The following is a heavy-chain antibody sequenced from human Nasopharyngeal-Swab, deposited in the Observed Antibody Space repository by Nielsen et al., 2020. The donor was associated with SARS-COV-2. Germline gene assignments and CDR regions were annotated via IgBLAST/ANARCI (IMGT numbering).Heavy chain of an antibody. CDR3: ARASAGNYDFWSGPTFDY. D-gene: IGHD3-3*01. J-gene: IGHJ4*02. CDR2: ISSSSSYI. V-gene: IGHV3-21*01. Sequence: WIRQPPGKGLEWVSSISSSSSYIYYADSVKGRFTISRDNAKNSLYLQMNSLRAEDTAVYYCARASAGNYDFWSGPTFDYWGQGTLGTVSS.